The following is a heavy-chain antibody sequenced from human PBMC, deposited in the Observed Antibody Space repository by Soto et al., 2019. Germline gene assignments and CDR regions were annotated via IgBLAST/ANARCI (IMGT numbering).Heavy chain of an antibody. V-gene: IGHV3-23*01. CDR3: AKGRSYYYYYGVDV. Sequence: PGGSLRLSCAASGFTFSSCAMGWVRQALGKGLEWVSDIIDSGGSTYYADSVKGRFTISRDNSKSTLYLQNNILRAEDTALYYCAKGRSYYYYYGVDVWGQGTTVTVSS. CDR1: GFTFSSCA. J-gene: IGHJ6*02. CDR2: IIDSGGST.